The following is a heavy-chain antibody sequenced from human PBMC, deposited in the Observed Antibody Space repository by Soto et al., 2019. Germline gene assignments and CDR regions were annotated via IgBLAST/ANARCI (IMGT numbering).Heavy chain of an antibody. Sequence: EVQLVESGGGLVQPGRSLRLSCAASGFTFDDYAMHWVRQAPGKGLEWVSGISWNSGSIGYADSVKSRFTISRDNAKNSLYLQMNSLRAEDTALYYCAKADKAAAAPRDYFDYWGQGTLVTVSS. V-gene: IGHV3-9*01. D-gene: IGHD6-13*01. CDR2: ISWNSGSI. CDR3: AKADKAAAAPRDYFDY. CDR1: GFTFDDYA. J-gene: IGHJ4*02.